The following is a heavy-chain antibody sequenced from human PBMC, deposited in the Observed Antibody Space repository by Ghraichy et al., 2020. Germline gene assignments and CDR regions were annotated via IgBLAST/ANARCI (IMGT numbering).Heavy chain of an antibody. D-gene: IGHD3-22*01. J-gene: IGHJ2*01. CDR1: GYTFTSYG. CDR2: ISAYNGNT. Sequence: ASVKVSCKASGYTFTSYGISWVRQAPGQGLEWMGWISAYNGNTNYAQKLQGRVTMTTDTSTSTAYMELRSLRSDDTAVYYCARDPDAGYYYDSSANIGDYWYFDLWGRGTLVTVSS. V-gene: IGHV1-18*04. CDR3: ARDPDAGYYYDSSANIGDYWYFDL.